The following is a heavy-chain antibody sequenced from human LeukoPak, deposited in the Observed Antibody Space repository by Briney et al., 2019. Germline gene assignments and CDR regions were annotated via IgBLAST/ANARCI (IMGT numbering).Heavy chain of an antibody. Sequence: KTGGSLRLSCAASGXTFSSYSMNWVRQAPGKGLEWVSSISSSSSYIYYADSVKGRFTISRDNAKNSLYLQMNSLRAEDTAVYYCARDWPTIAAAGTIPEYFQHWGQGTLVTVSS. CDR3: ARDWPTIAAAGTIPEYFQH. V-gene: IGHV3-21*01. CDR1: GXTFSSYS. J-gene: IGHJ1*01. D-gene: IGHD6-13*01. CDR2: ISSSSSYI.